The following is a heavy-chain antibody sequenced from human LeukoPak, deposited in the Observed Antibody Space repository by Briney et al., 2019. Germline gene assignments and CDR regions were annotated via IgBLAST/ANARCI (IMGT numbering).Heavy chain of an antibody. D-gene: IGHD5-24*01. CDR2: ISYDGSYQ. CDR3: ARERRRDGYNYKDY. CDR1: GFIFSAYG. J-gene: IGHJ4*02. V-gene: IGHV3-30*04. Sequence: GGSLRLSCAVSGFIFSAYGMHWVRQAPGKGLEWVAVISYDGSYQAYADSVKGRFTVSRDSSKNTLYLQLNSLRPEDTGLYYCARERRRDGYNYKDYWGQGTQVSVSS.